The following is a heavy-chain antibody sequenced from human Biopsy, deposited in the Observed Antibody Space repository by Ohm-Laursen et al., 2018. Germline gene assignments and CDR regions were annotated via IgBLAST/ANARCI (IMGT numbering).Heavy chain of an antibody. D-gene: IGHD6-19*01. CDR3: ARGLSSGWYGYFDV. V-gene: IGHV3-33*01. CDR2: VWYDGTNE. CDR1: GFIFGDYA. J-gene: IGHJ2*01. Sequence: SLRLSCADSGFIFGDYAMHWVRQAPGKGLEWISLVWYDGTNEDYADSVKGRFTISRDNSKNTLYLQINTLTLEDTAFYYCARGLSSGWYGYFDVWGRGTLVTVSS.